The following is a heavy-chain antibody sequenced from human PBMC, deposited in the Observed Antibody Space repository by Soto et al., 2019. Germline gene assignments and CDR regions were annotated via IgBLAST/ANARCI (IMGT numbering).Heavy chain of an antibody. V-gene: IGHV5-10-1*01. J-gene: IGHJ4*02. CDR3: ARQIYDSDTGPNFQYYFDS. Sequence: GESLKISCKGSGYSFAGYWITWVRQKPGKGLEWMGRIDPSDSQTYYSPSFRGHVTISVTKSITTVFLQWSSLRASDTAMYYCARQIYDSDTGPNFQYYFDSWVQGTPVTVSS. CDR2: IDPSDSQT. CDR1: GYSFAGYW. D-gene: IGHD3-22*01.